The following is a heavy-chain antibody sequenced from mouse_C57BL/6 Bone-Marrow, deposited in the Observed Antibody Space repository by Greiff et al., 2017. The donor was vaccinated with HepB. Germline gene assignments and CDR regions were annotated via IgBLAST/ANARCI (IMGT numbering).Heavy chain of an antibody. J-gene: IGHJ4*01. D-gene: IGHD1-1*01. CDR2: INPSSGYT. V-gene: IGHV1-7*01. CDR1: GYTFTSYW. Sequence: QVQLKQSGAELAKPGASVKLSCKASGYTFTSYWMHWVKQRPGQGLEWIGYINPSSGYTKYNQKFKDKATLTADKSSSTAYMQLSSLTYEDSAVYYCAFPNSKFITTVVDIWAMDYWGQGTSVTVSS. CDR3: AFPNSKFITTVVDIWAMDY.